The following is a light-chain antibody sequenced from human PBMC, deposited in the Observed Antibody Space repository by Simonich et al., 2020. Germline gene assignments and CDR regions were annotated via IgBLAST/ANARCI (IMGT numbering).Light chain of an antibody. CDR1: SRYVGGYNY. V-gene: IGLV2-14*01. CDR2: DVS. Sequence: QSALTQPASVSGSPGQSITISCTGTSRYVGGYNYVSWYQQHPGKAPKLMIYDVSRLPAGVSNRFSGSKSGNTASLTISGLQAEDEADYYCSSYTSSSNWVFGGGTKLTVL. CDR3: SSYTSSSNWV. J-gene: IGLJ3*02.